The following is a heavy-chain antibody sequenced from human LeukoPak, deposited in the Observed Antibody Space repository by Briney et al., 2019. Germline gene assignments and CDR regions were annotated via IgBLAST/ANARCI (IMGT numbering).Heavy chain of an antibody. Sequence: SETLSLTCAVSGYSISSGYYWGWIRQPPGKGLEWIGSIYHSGSTYYNPSLKSRVTISVDTSKNQFPLKLSSVTAADTAVYYCARQFRAYFDYWGQGTLVTVSS. CDR1: GYSISSGYY. CDR2: IYHSGST. D-gene: IGHD5-24*01. CDR3: ARQFRAYFDY. J-gene: IGHJ4*02. V-gene: IGHV4-38-2*01.